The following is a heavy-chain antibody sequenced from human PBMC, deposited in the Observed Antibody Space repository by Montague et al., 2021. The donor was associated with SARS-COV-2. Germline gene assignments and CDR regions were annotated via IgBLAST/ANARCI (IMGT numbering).Heavy chain of an antibody. Sequence: SLRLSCAASGFTFSNYAMSWVRQAPGKGLEWVALISNDGSNKHYADSVKGRFTIPRDNSKSTLYLQMNSLRTEDTAVYYCARESGSFHDGGYFDYWGQGSLVTVSS. CDR3: ARESGSFHDGGYFDY. V-gene: IGHV3-30*04. D-gene: IGHD1-26*01. CDR2: ISNDGSNK. CDR1: GFTFSNYA. J-gene: IGHJ4*02.